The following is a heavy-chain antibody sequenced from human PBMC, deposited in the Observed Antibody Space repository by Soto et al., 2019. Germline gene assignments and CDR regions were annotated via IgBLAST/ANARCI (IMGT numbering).Heavy chain of an antibody. CDR1: GFTFSSYW. V-gene: IGHV3-7*01. CDR2: IKQGGSEK. D-gene: IGHD3-10*01. CDR3: ARELGLIGRVRGVMDV. J-gene: IGHJ6*04. Sequence: GGSLRLSCAASGFTFSSYWMSWVRQAPGKGLEWVANIKQGGSEKYYVDSVKGRFTISRDNAKNSLYLQMNSMRAEDTAVYYCARELGLIGRVRGVMDVWGKATTVTGSS.